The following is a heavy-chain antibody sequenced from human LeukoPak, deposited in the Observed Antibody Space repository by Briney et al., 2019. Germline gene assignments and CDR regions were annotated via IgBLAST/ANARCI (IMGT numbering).Heavy chain of an antibody. CDR3: ASSTTATRWFDP. V-gene: IGHV4-31*03. Sequence: SETLSLTCTVSGGSISSGGYYWSWIRQHPGKGLEWIGYIYYSGSTYYNPSLKSRVTISVDTSKNQFSLKLSSVTAADTAVYYCASSTTATRWFDPWGQGTLVTVSS. J-gene: IGHJ5*02. CDR1: GGSISSGGYY. D-gene: IGHD4-11*01. CDR2: IYYSGST.